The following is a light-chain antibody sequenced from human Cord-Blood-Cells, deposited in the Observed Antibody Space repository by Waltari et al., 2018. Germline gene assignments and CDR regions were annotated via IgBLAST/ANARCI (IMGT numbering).Light chain of an antibody. CDR1: SSDVGSYNL. Sequence: QSALTQPASVSGSPGQSITIPCTGTSSDVGSYNLVSWYQQHPGKAPKLMIYEVSKRPSGVSNRFSGSKSGNTASLTISGLQAEDEADYYCCSYAGSYWVFGGGTKLTVL. J-gene: IGLJ3*02. CDR2: EVS. CDR3: CSYAGSYWV. V-gene: IGLV2-23*02.